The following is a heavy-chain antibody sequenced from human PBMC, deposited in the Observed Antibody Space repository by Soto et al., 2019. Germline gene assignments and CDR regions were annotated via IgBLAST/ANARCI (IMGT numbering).Heavy chain of an antibody. J-gene: IGHJ4*02. CDR1: GGSISSGGYY. CDR3: ARDYGDYFDY. Sequence: QVQLQESGPGLVKPSQTLSLTCTVSGGSISSGGYYWTWIRHHPEKGLEWIGYIYYTGNTYYNPSLKGRVTMSVDTSKNQFSLKLSSVTAADTAVYYCARDYGDYFDYWGQGTLVTVSS. CDR2: IYYTGNT. V-gene: IGHV4-31*03. D-gene: IGHD4-17*01.